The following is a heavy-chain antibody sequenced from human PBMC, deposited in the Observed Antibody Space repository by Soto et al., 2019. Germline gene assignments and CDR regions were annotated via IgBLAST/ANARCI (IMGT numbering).Heavy chain of an antibody. V-gene: IGHV1-2*06. CDR1: GYTFTGFY. Sequence: QVQLVQSGAEVKKPGASVKVSCKASGYTFTGFYMHWVRQAPGQGLEWMGRINPDSGDTDHAEKFQGRVTMTRDTSISTAYMELSSLRSEDTAVYYCARDQGRDGYKVVGHFDYWGQGTLVTVSS. D-gene: IGHD5-12*01. CDR2: INPDSGDT. CDR3: ARDQGRDGYKVVGHFDY. J-gene: IGHJ4*02.